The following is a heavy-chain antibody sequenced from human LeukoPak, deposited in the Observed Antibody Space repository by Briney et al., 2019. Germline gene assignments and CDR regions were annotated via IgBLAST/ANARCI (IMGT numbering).Heavy chain of an antibody. CDR3: ARVGTDGYNS. CDR2: INHSGST. D-gene: IGHD5-24*01. Sequence: SETLSLTCAVYGGSFSGYYWSWIRQPPGKGLEWIGEINHSGSTNYNPSLKSRVTISVDTSQNQFSLKLSSVTAADTAVYYCARVGTDGYNSWGQGTLVTVSS. CDR1: GGSFSGYY. V-gene: IGHV4-34*01. J-gene: IGHJ4*02.